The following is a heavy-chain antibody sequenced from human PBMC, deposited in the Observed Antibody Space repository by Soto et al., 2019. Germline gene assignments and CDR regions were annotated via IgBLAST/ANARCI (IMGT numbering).Heavy chain of an antibody. CDR2: ISAYNGNT. J-gene: IGHJ6*02. V-gene: IGHV1-18*01. CDR1: GYTFTSYG. Sequence: ASVKVSCKASGYTFTSYGISWVGQAPGQGLEWMGWISAYNGNTNYAQKLQGRVTMTTDTSTSTAYMELRSLRSDDTAVYYCARVGLQRDYYYYGMDVWGQGTTVTVSS. D-gene: IGHD4-4*01. CDR3: ARVGLQRDYYYYGMDV.